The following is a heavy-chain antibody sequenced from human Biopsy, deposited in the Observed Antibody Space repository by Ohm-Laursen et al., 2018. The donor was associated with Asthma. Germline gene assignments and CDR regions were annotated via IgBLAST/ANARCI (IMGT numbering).Heavy chain of an antibody. J-gene: IGHJ6*02. CDR2: ISVYNGNT. CDR1: GYTFNSAG. V-gene: IGHV1-18*01. Sequence: ASVRVSCKTSGYTFNSAGITWVRQAPGQGLEWMGWISVYNGNTKVAQKLQDRVTMITDTSTSIAYMELRSLRSGDTAVYFCARAVDYSHYYGIDVWGQGTTVTVS. D-gene: IGHD3-10*01. CDR3: ARAVDYSHYYGIDV.